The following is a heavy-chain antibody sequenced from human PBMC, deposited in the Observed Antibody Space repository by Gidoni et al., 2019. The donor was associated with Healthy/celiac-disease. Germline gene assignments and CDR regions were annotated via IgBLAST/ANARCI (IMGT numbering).Heavy chain of an antibody. CDR2: ISYDGSNK. Sequence: QVQLVESGGGVVQPGRSLRLSCAASGFTFSSYGMHWVRQAPGKGLEWVAVISYDGSNKYYADSVKGRFTISRDNSKNTLYLQMNSLRAEDTAVYYCAKDGPYYDFWSGSHFDYWGQGTLVTVSS. D-gene: IGHD3-3*01. CDR1: GFTFSSYG. CDR3: AKDGPYYDFWSGSHFDY. V-gene: IGHV3-30*18. J-gene: IGHJ4*02.